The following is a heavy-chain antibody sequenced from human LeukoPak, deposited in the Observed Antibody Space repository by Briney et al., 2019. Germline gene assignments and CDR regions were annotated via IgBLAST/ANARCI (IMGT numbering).Heavy chain of an antibody. CDR1: GGTFRTFA. CDR3: ARDARGRAYSGAFDI. J-gene: IGHJ3*02. V-gene: IGHV1-69*13. CDR2: IIPIFGIP. D-gene: IGHD3-10*01. Sequence: ASVKVSCKASGGTFRTFAISWVRQAPGQGLEWMGRIIPIFGIPDSAQKFQGRLTITADESTTTAYMELSSLRSEDTAVYYCARDARGRAYSGAFDIWGQGTMVTVSS.